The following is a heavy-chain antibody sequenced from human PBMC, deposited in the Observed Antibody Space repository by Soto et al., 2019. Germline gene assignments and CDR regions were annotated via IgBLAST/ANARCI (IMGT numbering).Heavy chain of an antibody. D-gene: IGHD5-12*01. CDR1: GFTFSSYT. CDR2: ISSSSSYI. V-gene: IGHV3-21*01. Sequence: EVQLMESGGGLVKPGGSLRLSCAASGFTFSSYTMIWVRQAPGKGLEWVSSISSSSSYIYYADSVKGRFTISRDNAKNSLYLQMNSLRAEDTAVYYCARFGYTTEAHWGQGTLVIVSS. J-gene: IGHJ4*02. CDR3: ARFGYTTEAH.